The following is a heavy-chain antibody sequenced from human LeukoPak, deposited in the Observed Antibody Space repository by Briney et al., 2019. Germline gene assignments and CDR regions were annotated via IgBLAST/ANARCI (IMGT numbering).Heavy chain of an antibody. CDR1: GFTFSSYG. CDR3: ARAGRKSRGVDIVRKKETGYYYYMDV. J-gene: IGHJ6*03. V-gene: IGHV3-30*03. Sequence: GGSLRLSCAASGFTFSSYGMHWVRRAPGKGLEWVAVISYDGSNKYCADSVKGRFTISRDNAKNSLYLQMNSLRAEDTAVYYCARAGRKSRGVDIVRKKETGYYYYMDVWGKGTTVTVSS. D-gene: IGHD2-15*01. CDR2: ISYDGSNK.